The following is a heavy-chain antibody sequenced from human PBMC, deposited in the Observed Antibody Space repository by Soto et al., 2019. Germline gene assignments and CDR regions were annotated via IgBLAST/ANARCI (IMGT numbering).Heavy chain of an antibody. V-gene: IGHV4-31*03. Sequence: SETLSLTCTVSGGSISSGGYYWSWIRQHPGKGLEWIGYIYYSGSTYYNPSLKSRVTISVDTSKNQFSLKLSSVTAADTAVYYCARVSPDTAMVVDYGGQGTVITVSS. CDR3: ARVSPDTAMVVDY. J-gene: IGHJ4*02. CDR2: IYYSGST. CDR1: GGSISSGGYY. D-gene: IGHD5-18*01.